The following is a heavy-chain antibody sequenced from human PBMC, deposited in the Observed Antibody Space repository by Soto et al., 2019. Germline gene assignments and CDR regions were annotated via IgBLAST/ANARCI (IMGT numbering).Heavy chain of an antibody. Sequence: HVQLVESGGGVVQPGRSLRLSCAASGFTFNFFAMHWVRQAPGKGLEWVAAVSKDGSNTYYADSVKGRFTISRDNPKNTLYLQMNSLRLEDTAVYYCARDIWWEPGVDAFHIWGQGTMVTVSP. CDR1: GFTFNFFA. CDR2: VSKDGSNT. D-gene: IGHD1-26*01. J-gene: IGHJ3*02. V-gene: IGHV3-30-3*01. CDR3: ARDIWWEPGVDAFHI.